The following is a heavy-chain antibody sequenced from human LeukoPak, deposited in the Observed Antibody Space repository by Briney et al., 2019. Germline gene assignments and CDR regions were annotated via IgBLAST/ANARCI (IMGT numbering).Heavy chain of an antibody. J-gene: IGHJ4*02. CDR3: ARESGKFDY. V-gene: IGHV3-43*02. CDR1: GFTFSSYA. Sequence: PGGSLRLSCADSGFTFSSYAMTWVRQAPGKGLEWVSLISGDGVSTFYADSVKGRFSISRDNSKNSLSLEMNSLRTEDTAMYYCARESGKFDYWGQGTLVAVSS. CDR2: ISGDGVST.